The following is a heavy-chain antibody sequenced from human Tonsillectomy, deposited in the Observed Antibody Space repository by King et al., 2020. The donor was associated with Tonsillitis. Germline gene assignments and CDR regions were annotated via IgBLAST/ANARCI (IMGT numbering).Heavy chain of an antibody. V-gene: IGHV4-38-2*02. D-gene: IGHD3-10*01. Sequence: QLQESGPGLVKPSETLSLTCAVSGYSISSGYYWGWIRQPPGKGLEWIATIYHSGKTYYNPSLKSRVTISIDTSKNQFSLKLSSVTAADTAVYYCARERRGVMVRGVIQNNYYSYGMDVWGQGTTVTVSS. CDR3: ARERRGVMVRGVIQNNYYSYGMDV. J-gene: IGHJ6*02. CDR2: IYHSGKT. CDR1: GYSISSGYY.